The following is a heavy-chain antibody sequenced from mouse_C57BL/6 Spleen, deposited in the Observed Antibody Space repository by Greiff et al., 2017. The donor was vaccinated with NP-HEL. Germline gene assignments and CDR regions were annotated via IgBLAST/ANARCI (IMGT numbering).Heavy chain of an antibody. V-gene: IGHV1-55*01. J-gene: IGHJ1*03. D-gene: IGHD1-1*01. CDR1: GYTFTSYW. CDR2: IYPGSGST. Sequence: QVQLQQPGAELVKPGASVKMSCKASGYTFTSYWITWVKQRPGQGLAWIGDIYPGSGSTNYNEKFKSKATLTVDTSSSTAYMQLSSLTSEDSAVYYCARWDYGSKPPWYFDVWGTGTTVTVSS. CDR3: ARWDYGSKPPWYFDV.